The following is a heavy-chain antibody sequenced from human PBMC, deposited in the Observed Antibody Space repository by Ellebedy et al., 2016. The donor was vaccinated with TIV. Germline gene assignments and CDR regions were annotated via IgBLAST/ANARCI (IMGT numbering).Heavy chain of an antibody. CDR1: GGSISSYY. V-gene: IGHV4-4*07. CDR2: IYPSGST. D-gene: IGHD2-2*01. CDR3: ARDHFSCSSTSCAEIMDV. Sequence: SETLSLTCTVSGGSISSYYWSWIRQPAGKGLEWIGRIYPSGSTNYNPSLKSRVTMSVDTSKNQFSLKLSSVTAADTAVYYCARDHFSCSSTSCAEIMDVWGQGTTVTVSS. J-gene: IGHJ6*02.